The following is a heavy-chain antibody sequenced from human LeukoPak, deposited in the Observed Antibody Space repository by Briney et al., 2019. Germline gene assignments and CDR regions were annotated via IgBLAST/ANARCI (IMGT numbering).Heavy chain of an antibody. CDR3: ARVGMGTMVRGVIINPPPFDY. CDR2: IYTSGST. D-gene: IGHD3-10*01. Sequence: PSETLSLTCTVSGGSISSYYWSWIRQPAGKGLEWIGRIYTSGSTNYNPSLKSRVTISVDTSKNQFSLKLSSVTAADTAMYYCARVGMGTMVRGVIINPPPFDYWGQGTLVTVSS. J-gene: IGHJ4*02. CDR1: GGSISSYY. V-gene: IGHV4-4*07.